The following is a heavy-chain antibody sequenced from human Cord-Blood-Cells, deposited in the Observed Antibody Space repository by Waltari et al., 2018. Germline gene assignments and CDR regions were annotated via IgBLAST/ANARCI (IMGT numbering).Heavy chain of an antibody. CDR3: ASHYYGSGSYYNH. CDR2: IKQDGSEK. V-gene: IGHV3-7*01. Sequence: EVQLVESGGGLVQPGGSLRLSCAASGFTFSSYWMSWFRQAPGKGLEWVANIKQDGSEKYYVDSVKGRFTISRDNAKNSLYLQMNSLRAEDTAVYYCASHYYGSGSYYNHWGQGTLVTVSS. D-gene: IGHD3-10*01. CDR1: GFTFSSYW. J-gene: IGHJ5*02.